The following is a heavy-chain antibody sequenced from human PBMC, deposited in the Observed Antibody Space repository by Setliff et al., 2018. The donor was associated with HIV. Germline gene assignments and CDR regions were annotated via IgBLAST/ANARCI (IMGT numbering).Heavy chain of an antibody. J-gene: IGHJ5*02. CDR1: GVSINLHH. CDR2: VSDTGTT. V-gene: IGHV4-59*11. CDR3: ARHKVISKLGGLIQDYFYYGLDA. Sequence: PSETLSLTCSVYGVSINLHHWSWIRQSPGKGLECIGSVSDTGTTNYNPSLRSRVTISSDTSKNQISLRLTSVTAADTALYFCARHKVISKLGGLIQDYFYYGLDAWGQGTLVTVSS. D-gene: IGHD3-16*01.